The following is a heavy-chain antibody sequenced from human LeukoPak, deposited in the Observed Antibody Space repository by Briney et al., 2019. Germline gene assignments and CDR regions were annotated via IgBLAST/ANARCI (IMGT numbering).Heavy chain of an antibody. D-gene: IGHD2-15*01. CDR3: ARRIGRSAAFDS. V-gene: IGHV4-39*01. J-gene: IGHJ4*02. CDR1: GDSVINDNYF. Sequence: SETLSLTCAVSGDSVINDNYFWDWVRQPPGKGLEWIATISYSGTSYYNPSLKSRVLISVDTSKDQLSLNLNSVTAADTAVYSCARRIGRSAAFDSWGQGILVTVSS. CDR2: ISYSGTS.